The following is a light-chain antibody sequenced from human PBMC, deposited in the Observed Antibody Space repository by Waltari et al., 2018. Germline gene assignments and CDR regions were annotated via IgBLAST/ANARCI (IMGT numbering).Light chain of an antibody. CDR3: QHRINWPLT. J-gene: IGKJ4*01. V-gene: IGKV3-11*01. CDR2: EPS. Sequence: EIVLTQSPVTLSLSPGERATLSCRASQSVDNYLAWYQQKPGQVPRLLIYEPSYRATGIPARFSGSGSGTEFTLTISSVEPEDSAVYYCQHRINWPLTFGGGTKVEI. CDR1: QSVDNY.